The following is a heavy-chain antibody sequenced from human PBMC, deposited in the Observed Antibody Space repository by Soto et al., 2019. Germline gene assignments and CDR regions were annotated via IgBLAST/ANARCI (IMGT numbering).Heavy chain of an antibody. V-gene: IGHV3-11*01. CDR3: ARDHPGYSSSWYVGFDY. CDR1: GFTFSDYY. J-gene: IGHJ4*02. Sequence: PGGSLRLSCAASGFTFSDYYMSWIRQAPGKGLEWVSYISSSCSTIYYADSVKGRFTISRDNAKNSLYLQMNSLRAEDTAVYYCARDHPGYSSSWYVGFDYWGQGTLVTVSS. D-gene: IGHD6-13*01. CDR2: ISSSCSTI.